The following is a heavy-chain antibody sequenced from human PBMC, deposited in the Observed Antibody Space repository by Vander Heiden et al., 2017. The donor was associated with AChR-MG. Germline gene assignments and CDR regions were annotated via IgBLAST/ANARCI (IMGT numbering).Heavy chain of an antibody. CDR2: INPSLDST. J-gene: IGHJ4*02. CDR3: ARELTGSFYFDF. Sequence: QVQLVLSGAEVKKPGASLKVSCKTSGFTFTNYHMHWVRQAPGQGLEWVGTINPSLDSTHYAQKFQGRVRMTRDTSTKTVYMDMTSLRPEDTAVYFCARELTGSFYFDFWGQGSLVTVSS. D-gene: IGHD1-26*01. CDR1: GFTFTNYH. V-gene: IGHV1-46*03.